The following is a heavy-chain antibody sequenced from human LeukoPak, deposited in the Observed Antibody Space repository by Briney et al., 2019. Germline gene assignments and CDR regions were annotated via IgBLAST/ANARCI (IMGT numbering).Heavy chain of an antibody. V-gene: IGHV5-51*07. CDR1: GYSFTSYW. CDR2: IYPGDSDT. J-gene: IGHJ4*02. Sequence: GESLKISCKGSGYSFTSYWIGWVHQMPGKGLEWMGIIYPGDSDTRYSPSFQGQVTISADKSISTAYLQWNSLKASDAAMYYCARRPVAVAGTPLDYWGQGTLVTVSS. CDR3: ARRPVAVAGTPLDY. D-gene: IGHD6-19*01.